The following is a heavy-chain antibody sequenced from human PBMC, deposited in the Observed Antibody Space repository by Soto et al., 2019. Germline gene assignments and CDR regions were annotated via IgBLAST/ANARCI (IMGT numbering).Heavy chain of an antibody. V-gene: IGHV1-18*01. Sequence: ASVRVSCQASGYTFTTYGISWERQAPGQGLEWMGWISAYNGNTNYAQKLQGRVTMTTDTSTSTAYMELRSLRSDDTAVYYCARDRTSYMRGGYCSGGSCYYAGYWGQGTLVTVSS. CDR3: ARDRTSYMRGGYCSGGSCYYAGY. D-gene: IGHD2-15*01. CDR2: ISAYNGNT. J-gene: IGHJ4*02. CDR1: GYTFTTYG.